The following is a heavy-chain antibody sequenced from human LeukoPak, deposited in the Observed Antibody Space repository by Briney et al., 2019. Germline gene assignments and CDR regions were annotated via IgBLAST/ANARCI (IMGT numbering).Heavy chain of an antibody. CDR2: MRHDGSNE. D-gene: IGHD2-15*01. J-gene: IGHJ5*02. V-gene: IGHV3-30*02. Sequence: PGGSLRPSCAASGITFSTSGMHWVRQAPGRGLEWVAFMRHDGSNEKYADSVKGRFTISRDNSKNTLYLQMNSLIVEDTAVYYCAKDRTVVVAAYGGWFDPWGQGTLVTVSS. CDR1: GITFSTSG. CDR3: AKDRTVVVAAYGGWFDP.